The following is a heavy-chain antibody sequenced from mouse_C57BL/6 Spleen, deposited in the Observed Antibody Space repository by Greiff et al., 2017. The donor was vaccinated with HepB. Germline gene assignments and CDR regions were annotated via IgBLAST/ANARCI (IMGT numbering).Heavy chain of an antibody. CDR1: GFTFSSYA. CDR3: TRTGTGYFDV. Sequence: EVKLMESGEGLVKPGGSLKLSCAASGFTFSSYAMSWVRQTPEKRLEWVAYISSGGDYIYYADTVKGRFTISRDNARNTLYLQMSSLKSEDTAMYYCTRTGTGYFDVWGTGTTVTVSS. V-gene: IGHV5-9-1*02. D-gene: IGHD4-1*01. CDR2: ISSGGDYI. J-gene: IGHJ1*03.